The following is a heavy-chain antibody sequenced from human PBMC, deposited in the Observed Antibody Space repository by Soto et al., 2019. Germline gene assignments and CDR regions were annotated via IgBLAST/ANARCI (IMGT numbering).Heavy chain of an antibody. CDR2: IYHSGST. Sequence: LSLTCAVSGGSISSSNWWSWVRQPPGKGLEWIGEIYHSGSTNYNPSLKSRVTISVDKSKNQFSLKLSSVTAADTAVYYCALVPITMVRGPLDYWGQGTLVTVSS. V-gene: IGHV4-4*02. CDR1: GGSISSSNW. CDR3: ALVPITMVRGPLDY. J-gene: IGHJ4*02. D-gene: IGHD3-10*01.